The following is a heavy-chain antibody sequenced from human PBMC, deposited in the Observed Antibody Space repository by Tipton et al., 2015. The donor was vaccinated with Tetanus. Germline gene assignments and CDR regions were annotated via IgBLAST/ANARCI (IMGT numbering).Heavy chain of an antibody. D-gene: IGHD2/OR15-2a*01. CDR3: ARHRAGTFASWFDP. J-gene: IGHJ5*02. V-gene: IGHV5-51*01. CDR2: IYPGDSDT. Sequence: QLVQSGAELRKPGESLKISCKGSGYSFNNFWIGWVRQKPGKGLEWMGIIYPGDSDTRYSPSFQGHVTISADRSNSTAYLQWSSRKASDTAMYYCARHRAGTFASWFDPRGQGTLVTVSS. CDR1: GYSFNNFW.